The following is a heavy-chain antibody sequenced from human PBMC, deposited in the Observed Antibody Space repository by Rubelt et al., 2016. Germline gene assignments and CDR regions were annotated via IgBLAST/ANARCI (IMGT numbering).Heavy chain of an antibody. CDR2: IYHSGST. CDR1: AGSISSYY. J-gene: IGHJ4*02. CDR3: AREEAGNPYYFDC. Sequence: QVQLQESGPGLVKPSETLSLTCTVSAGSISSYYWSWIRQPPGKGLEWIGYIYHSGSTNSNPSLKSRVTISVDTSKNQFSLKLSLVTAAETAVYYCAREEAGNPYYFDCWDQGTLVTVSS. D-gene: IGHD6-19*01. V-gene: IGHV4-59*01.